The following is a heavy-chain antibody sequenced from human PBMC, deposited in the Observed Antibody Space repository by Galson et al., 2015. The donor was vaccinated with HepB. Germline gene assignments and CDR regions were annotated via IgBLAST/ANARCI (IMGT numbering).Heavy chain of an antibody. Sequence: SLRLSCAASGFSFSTYWMNWVRQAPGKGLEWVAHIKVDGSDRHYVDSVKGRFTISRDNAKKSLYLQMDSLRVEDTALYFCARGLSIFGGWSAFWGEGTLVAVCS. V-gene: IGHV3-7*01. D-gene: IGHD3-3*02. CDR3: ARGLSIFGGWSAF. J-gene: IGHJ4*02. CDR1: GFSFSTYW. CDR2: IKVDGSDR.